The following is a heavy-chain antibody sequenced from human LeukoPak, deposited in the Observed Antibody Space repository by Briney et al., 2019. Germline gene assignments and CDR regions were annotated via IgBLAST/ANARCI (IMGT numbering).Heavy chain of an antibody. D-gene: IGHD2-15*01. CDR2: INHSGST. Sequence: SETLSLTCAVYGGSFSGYYWSWIRQPPGKGLEWIGEINHSGSTNYNPSLKSRVTISVDTSKNQFSLKLSSVTAADTAVYYCARDSVYCSGGSCRYFDYWGQGTLVTVSS. CDR3: ARDSVYCSGGSCRYFDY. J-gene: IGHJ4*02. CDR1: GGSFSGYY. V-gene: IGHV4-34*01.